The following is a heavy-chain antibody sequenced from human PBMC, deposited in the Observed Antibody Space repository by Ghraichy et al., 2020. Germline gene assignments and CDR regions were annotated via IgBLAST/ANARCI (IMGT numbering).Heavy chain of an antibody. V-gene: IGHV1-46*01. CDR2: INPSDGST. J-gene: IGHJ2*01. D-gene: IGHD7-27*01. CDR3: ARGPGDRWYFDL. Sequence: ASVKVSCKASGYTFTSYFIHWVRQAPGQGLEWMGVINPSDGSTTYAQKFQGRVTMTRDTSTSTVYMELSSLRSEDTAVYYCARGPGDRWYFDLWGRGTLVTVSS. CDR1: GYTFTSYF.